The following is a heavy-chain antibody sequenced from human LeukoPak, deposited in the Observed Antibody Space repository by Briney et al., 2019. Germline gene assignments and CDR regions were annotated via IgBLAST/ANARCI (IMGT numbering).Heavy chain of an antibody. CDR1: GFTFSTYN. CDR3: AKATTGYSSGWDYFDY. CDR2: ISYDGSNK. D-gene: IGHD6-19*01. Sequence: GGSLRLSCAASGFTFSTYNMHWVRQAPGKGLEWVALISYDGSNKHYADSVKGRFTISRDNSKNTLYLQMSSLRAEDTAVYYCAKATTGYSSGWDYFDYWGQGTLVTVSS. J-gene: IGHJ4*02. V-gene: IGHV3-30*18.